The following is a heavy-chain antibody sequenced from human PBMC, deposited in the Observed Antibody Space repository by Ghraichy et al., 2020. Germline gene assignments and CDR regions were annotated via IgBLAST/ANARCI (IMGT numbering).Heavy chain of an antibody. CDR1: GFTFTSHA. V-gene: IGHV3-23*01. J-gene: IGHJ4*02. CDR3: AKAYLNQEFDY. CDR2: ISGIGYNT. Sequence: GESLNISCAASGFTFTSHAMSWDRRAPGKGLEWVSGISGIGYNTYYADSVKGRFTISRDNSKNTLSLQMNSLRAEDTAVYYCAKAYLNQEFDYLGQGPLVTVSS. D-gene: IGHD2/OR15-2a*01.